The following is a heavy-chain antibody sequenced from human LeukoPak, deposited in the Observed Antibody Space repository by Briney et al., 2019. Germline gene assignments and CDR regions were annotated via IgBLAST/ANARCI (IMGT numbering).Heavy chain of an antibody. CDR3: ARELRVWYGTAEI. V-gene: IGHV3-21*01. J-gene: IGHJ3*02. D-gene: IGHD3-10*01. Sequence: GGSLRLSCAASGFTFSSYSMNWVRQAPGKGLEWVSSISSSSSYIYYADSVKGRFTISRDNSKNTLYLQMNSLTADDTAIYYCARELRVWYGTAEIWGQGTMVTVSS. CDR1: GFTFSSYS. CDR2: ISSSSSYI.